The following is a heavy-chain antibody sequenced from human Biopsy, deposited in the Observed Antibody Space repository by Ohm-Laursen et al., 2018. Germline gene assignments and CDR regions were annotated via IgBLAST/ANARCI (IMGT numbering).Heavy chain of an antibody. D-gene: IGHD1-26*01. J-gene: IGHJ3*01. V-gene: IGHV3-11*04. Sequence: SLRLSCAASGFPFSDYYMRWIRQAPGKGLEWVSYISSGGTTIYYADSVKGRFTISRDNAKNSLYLQMNSLRAEDTAIYYCARLNSGTYDASDLWGQGTMVIVSS. CDR3: ARLNSGTYDASDL. CDR1: GFPFSDYY. CDR2: ISSGGTTI.